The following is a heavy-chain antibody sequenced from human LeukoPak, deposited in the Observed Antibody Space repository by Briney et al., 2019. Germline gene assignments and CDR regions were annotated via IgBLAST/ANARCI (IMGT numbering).Heavy chain of an antibody. D-gene: IGHD3-3*01. V-gene: IGHV3-48*01. J-gene: IGHJ4*02. CDR3: AREDDFWSGYYTGMGCPDY. CDR1: GFSFSSYS. Sequence: GGSLRLSCAASGFSFSSYSMNWVRPAPGKGLEWVSYISSSTTTIYYADSVKGRFTISRDNSKNTLYLQMNSLRAEDTAVYYCAREDDFWSGYYTGMGCPDYWGQGTLVTVSS. CDR2: ISSSTTTI.